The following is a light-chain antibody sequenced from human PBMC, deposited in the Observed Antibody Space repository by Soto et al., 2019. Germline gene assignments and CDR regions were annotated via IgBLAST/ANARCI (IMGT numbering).Light chain of an antibody. CDR1: SSDVGGYNY. J-gene: IGLJ3*02. CDR3: CSYARSYTWV. Sequence: QSALTQPRSVSGSPGQSVTISCTGTSSDVGGYNYVSWYQQHPGKAPKLMIYDVSKRPSGVPDRFSGSKSGNTASLTISGLQADDEADYYCCSYARSYTWVFGGGTKLTV. CDR2: DVS. V-gene: IGLV2-11*01.